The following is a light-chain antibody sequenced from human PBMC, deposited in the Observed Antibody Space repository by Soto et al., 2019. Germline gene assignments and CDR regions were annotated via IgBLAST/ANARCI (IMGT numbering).Light chain of an antibody. V-gene: IGKV1-39*01. CDR2: SSS. CDR3: QQSCSYQWP. J-gene: IGKJ1*01. Sequence: DIQLTQAPSSLSASVGDRVSIAFRASQGIITYLNWYQQKPGKAPNLLIYSSSTLQSGVPSRFSGSGSGTDFTLTISSLQPEDFATYYCQQSCSYQWPFAQWSKV. CDR1: QGIITY.